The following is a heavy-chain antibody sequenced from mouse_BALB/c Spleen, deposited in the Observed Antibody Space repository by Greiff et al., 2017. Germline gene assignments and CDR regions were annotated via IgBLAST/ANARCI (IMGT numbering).Heavy chain of an antibody. V-gene: IGHV14-3*02. CDR1: GFNINDTY. CDR2: IDPANGNT. D-gene: IGHD2-3*01. Sequence: VQLQQSGAELVKPGASVKLSCTASGFNINDTYMHWVKQRPEQGLEWIGRIDPANGNTKYDPKFQGKATITADTSSNTAYLQLSSLTSEDTAVYYCARPDGYYTMDYWGQGTSVTVSS. J-gene: IGHJ4*01. CDR3: ARPDGYYTMDY.